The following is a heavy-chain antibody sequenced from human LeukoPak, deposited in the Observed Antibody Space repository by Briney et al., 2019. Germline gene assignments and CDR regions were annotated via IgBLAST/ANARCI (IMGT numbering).Heavy chain of an antibody. CDR2: INTNTGNP. Sequence: ASVKVSCKASGYTFTSYAMNWVRQAPGQGLEWMGWINTNTGNPTYAQGFTGRFVFSLDTSVSTAYLQISSLRAEDTAVYYCAENREYSSSWFDAFDIWGQGTMVTVSS. J-gene: IGHJ3*02. V-gene: IGHV7-4-1*02. CDR3: AENREYSSSWFDAFDI. CDR1: GYTFTSYA. D-gene: IGHD6-13*01.